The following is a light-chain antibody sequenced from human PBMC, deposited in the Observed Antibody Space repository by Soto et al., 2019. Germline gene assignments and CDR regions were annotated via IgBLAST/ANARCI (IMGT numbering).Light chain of an antibody. CDR2: GAS. CDR3: QQYDTSPRT. Sequence: NVLTQSPGTLSLSPGERATLSCRASQSVSSNYLAWYQQKSGQAPRLLIYGASNRATGIPDRFSGSGSGTDFTLTIRRLEPEDFAVYYCQQYDTSPRTFGQGTKVEFK. V-gene: IGKV3-20*01. CDR1: QSVSSNY. J-gene: IGKJ1*01.